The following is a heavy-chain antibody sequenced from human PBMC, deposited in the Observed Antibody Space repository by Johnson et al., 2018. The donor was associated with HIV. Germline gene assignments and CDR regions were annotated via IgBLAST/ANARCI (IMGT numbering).Heavy chain of an antibody. CDR2: ISYDGSNK. D-gene: IGHD6-19*01. V-gene: IGHV3-30-3*01. CDR3: ARDPLSVAGTPPSGAFDV. J-gene: IGHJ3*01. Sequence: QVQLLESGGGVVQPGRSLRLSCAASGFTFSRYAMHWVRQAPGKGLEWVAVISYDGSNKYYADSVKGRFTISSDNSKNTLYLQMNSLRAEDTAVYYCARDPLSVAGTPPSGAFDVWGQGTMVTVSS. CDR1: GFTFSRYA.